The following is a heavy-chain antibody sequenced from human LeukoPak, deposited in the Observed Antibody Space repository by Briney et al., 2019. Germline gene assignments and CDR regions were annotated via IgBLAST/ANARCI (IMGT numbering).Heavy chain of an antibody. J-gene: IGHJ4*02. V-gene: IGHV3-11*04. D-gene: IGHD2-2*01. CDR2: ISSSGRTI. CDR3: ARADCRSTNCYEFDY. CDR1: GFTFSDYY. Sequence: GGSLRLSCAASGFTFSDYYMSWIRQAPGKGLEWVSYISSSGRTIYYADSVKGRFTISRDNAKTSLYLHMNSLRAEDTAVYYCARADCRSTNCYEFDYWGQGTLVTVSS.